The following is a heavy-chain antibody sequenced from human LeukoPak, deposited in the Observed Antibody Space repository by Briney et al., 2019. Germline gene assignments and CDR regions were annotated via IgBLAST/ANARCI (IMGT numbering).Heavy chain of an antibody. Sequence: SETLSLTCTISGGSINNFYWSWIRQPPGKGLEWIGYISYSGSTNYSPSLRSRVTISFDTSNNRFSLKLSSVTAADTAVYYCARRGGYTGYDRDWGQGTLVTVSS. V-gene: IGHV4-59*08. CDR1: GGSINNFY. CDR2: ISYSGST. D-gene: IGHD5-12*01. J-gene: IGHJ4*02. CDR3: ARRGGYTGYDRD.